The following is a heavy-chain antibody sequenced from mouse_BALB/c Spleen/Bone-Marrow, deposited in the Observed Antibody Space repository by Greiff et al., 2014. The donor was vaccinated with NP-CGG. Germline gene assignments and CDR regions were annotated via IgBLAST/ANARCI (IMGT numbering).Heavy chain of an antibody. J-gene: IGHJ4*01. Sequence: VQLKESGAELVKPGASVKLSCTASGFNIKDTYMHRVKQRPEQGLEWIGRIDPANGNTKYDPKFQGKATITADTSSNTAYLQLSSLTSEDTAVYYCARWEYYAMDYWGQGTSVTVSS. CDR1: GFNIKDTY. CDR3: ARWEYYAMDY. D-gene: IGHD4-1*01. V-gene: IGHV14-3*02. CDR2: IDPANGNT.